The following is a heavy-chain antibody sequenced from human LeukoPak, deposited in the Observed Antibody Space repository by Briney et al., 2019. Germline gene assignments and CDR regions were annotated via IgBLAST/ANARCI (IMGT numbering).Heavy chain of an antibody. CDR3: ARARDYGDLYDAFDI. CDR2: ISSSSSYI. Sequence: PGGSLRLSCAASGFTFSSYSMNWVRQAPGKGLEWVSSISSSSSYIYYADSVKGRFTISRDNAKNSLYLQMNSLRAEDTAVYYCARARDYGDLYDAFDIWGQGTMVTVSS. J-gene: IGHJ3*02. D-gene: IGHD4-17*01. CDR1: GFTFSSYS. V-gene: IGHV3-21*01.